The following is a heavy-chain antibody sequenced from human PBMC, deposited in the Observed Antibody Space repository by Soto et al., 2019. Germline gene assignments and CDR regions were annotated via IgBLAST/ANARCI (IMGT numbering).Heavy chain of an antibody. J-gene: IGHJ6*03. V-gene: IGHV3-30-3*01. CDR1: GFTFSSYA. Sequence: QVQLVESGGGVVQPGRSLRLSCAASGFTFSSYAMHWVRQAPGTGLEWVAVISYDGSNKYYADSVKGRFTISRDNAKNSLYLQMNSLRAEDTAVYYCARVRSGNYYYYYMDVWGKGTTVTVSS. CDR3: ARVRSGNYYYYYMDV. D-gene: IGHD6-19*01. CDR2: ISYDGSNK.